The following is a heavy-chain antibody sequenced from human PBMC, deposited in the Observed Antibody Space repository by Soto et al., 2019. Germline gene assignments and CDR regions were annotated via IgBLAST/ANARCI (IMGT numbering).Heavy chain of an antibody. D-gene: IGHD3-10*01. CDR3: ARGHYGSGPLYYYGMDV. CDR2: IYSGGST. CDR1: GFTVSSNY. V-gene: IGHV3-66*01. Sequence: PGGSLSLSCAASGFTVSSNYMSWVRQAPGKGLEWISIIYSGGSTYYADSVKGRFTISRDNSKNTLYLQMNSLRAEDTAVYYCARGHYGSGPLYYYGMDVWGQGTTVTVSS. J-gene: IGHJ6*02.